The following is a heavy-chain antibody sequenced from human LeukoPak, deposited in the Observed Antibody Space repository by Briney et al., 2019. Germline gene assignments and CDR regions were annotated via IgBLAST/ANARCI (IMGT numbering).Heavy chain of an antibody. CDR2: IRSKANSYAT. CDR1: GFTXXXSA. CDR3: TRPRSYGDYDY. J-gene: IGHJ4*02. Sequence: GFTXXXSAMHWVRQASGKGLEWVGRIRSKANSYATAYAASVKGRFTISRDDSKNTAYLQMNSLKTEDTAVYYCTRPRSYGDYDYWGQGTLVTVSS. D-gene: IGHD4-17*01. V-gene: IGHV3-73*01.